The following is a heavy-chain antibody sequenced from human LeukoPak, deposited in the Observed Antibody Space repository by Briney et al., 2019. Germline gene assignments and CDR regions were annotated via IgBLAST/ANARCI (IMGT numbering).Heavy chain of an antibody. CDR1: GFTFNSYS. J-gene: IGHJ3*02. Sequence: GGSLRLSCAASGFTFNSYSMHWVRQAPGKGLEWVAAISYDGRNKNYADSVKGRFTISRDNSKNTLYLQMNSLRAEDTAVYYCARVGGLSPNSFDIWGQGTMVTVSS. V-gene: IGHV3-30*04. CDR2: ISYDGRNK. D-gene: IGHD3-16*01. CDR3: ARVGGLSPNSFDI.